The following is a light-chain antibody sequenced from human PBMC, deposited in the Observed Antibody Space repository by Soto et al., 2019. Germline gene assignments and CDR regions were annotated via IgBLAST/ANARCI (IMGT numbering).Light chain of an antibody. CDR2: TNN. J-gene: IGLJ2*01. CDR1: RYNLGAGYD. Sequence: QSVLTQPPSVSGAPGQRVTISCTGSRYNLGAGYDVHWYQQLPGAAPQLLIYTNNNRPSGVPDRFSGSKSGTSASLAITGLQAEDEADCYCQSYDSTHVVFGGGTKLTVL. V-gene: IGLV1-40*01. CDR3: QSYDSTHVV.